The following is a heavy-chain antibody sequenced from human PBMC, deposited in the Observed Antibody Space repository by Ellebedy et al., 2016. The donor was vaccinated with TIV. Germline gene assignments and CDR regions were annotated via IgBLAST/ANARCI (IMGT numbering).Heavy chain of an antibody. CDR2: IYSGGST. Sequence: GESLKISCAASGFTVSSNYMSWVRQAPGKGLEWVSVIYSGGSTYYADSVKGRFTISRDNSKNTLYLQMNSLRAEDTAVYYCARDGLYSGYDSFDYWGQGTLVTVSS. D-gene: IGHD5-12*01. CDR3: ARDGLYSGYDSFDY. J-gene: IGHJ4*02. CDR1: GFTVSSNY. V-gene: IGHV3-66*01.